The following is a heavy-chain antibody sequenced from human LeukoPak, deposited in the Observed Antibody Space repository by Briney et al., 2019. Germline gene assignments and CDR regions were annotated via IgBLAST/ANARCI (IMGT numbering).Heavy chain of an antibody. CDR3: AKVGSYHLGNYFDY. D-gene: IGHD1-26*01. Sequence: GGSLRLSCAASGFTFSSYAMSWVRQAPGKGLEWVSAISGSGGSTYYADSVKGRFTISRDNSKNTLYLQMNSLRAEDTAVYYSAKVGSYHLGNYFDYWGQGTLVTVSS. J-gene: IGHJ4*02. CDR1: GFTFSSYA. V-gene: IGHV3-23*01. CDR2: ISGSGGST.